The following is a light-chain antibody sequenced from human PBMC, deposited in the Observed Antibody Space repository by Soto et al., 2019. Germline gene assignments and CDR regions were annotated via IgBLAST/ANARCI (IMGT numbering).Light chain of an antibody. CDR2: DVT. CDR3: TSYTSSSTYV. Sequence: QSALTQPASVSGSPGQSITVSCTGTSSDVGGYDYVSWYQQHPGNAPKLLISDVTNRPSGVSNRFSGSKSGNTASQTISGLQTEDEADYYCTSYTSSSTYVFGTGTKLAVL. V-gene: IGLV2-14*01. CDR1: SSDVGGYDY. J-gene: IGLJ1*01.